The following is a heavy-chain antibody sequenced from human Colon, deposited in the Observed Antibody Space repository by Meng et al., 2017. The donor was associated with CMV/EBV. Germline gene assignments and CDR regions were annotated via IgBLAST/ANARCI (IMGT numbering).Heavy chain of an antibody. CDR2: INQSGST. Sequence: GSLRLSCAVSGGYLSGYYWSWIRQPPGKGLEWIGAINQSGSTNYNPSLKSRVAISLGTSGNQFSLKVNSVTAADTAVYYCARGRSIVGATYIDYWGQGTLVTVSS. V-gene: IGHV4-34*01. D-gene: IGHD1-26*01. CDR1: GGYLSGYY. J-gene: IGHJ4*02. CDR3: ARGRSIVGATYIDY.